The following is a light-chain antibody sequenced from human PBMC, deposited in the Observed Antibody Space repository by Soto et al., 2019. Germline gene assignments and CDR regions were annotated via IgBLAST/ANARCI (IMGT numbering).Light chain of an antibody. J-gene: IGLJ2*01. V-gene: IGLV1-40*01. CDR1: SSNIGAGYD. Sequence: QSVLTQPPSVSGAPGQRVTISCTGGSSNIGAGYDVHWFRQLPGTAPKLLIYGNNKRPSGVPDRFSGSKSGTSASLAITGLQAEDEADYYCQSYDSSLSGVVFGGGTKLTVL. CDR3: QSYDSSLSGVV. CDR2: GNN.